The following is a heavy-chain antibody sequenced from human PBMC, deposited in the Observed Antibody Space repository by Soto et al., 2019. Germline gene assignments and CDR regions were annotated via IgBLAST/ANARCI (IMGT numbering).Heavy chain of an antibody. D-gene: IGHD2-2*03. CDR1: GGSISSSSYY. J-gene: IGHJ6*03. CDR3: ARLWVGYCSSTSCSYYYYYYYMDV. CDR2: IYYSGST. Sequence: SETLSLTCTVSGGSISSSSYYWGWIRQPPGKGLEWIGSIYYSGSTYYNPSLKSRVTISVDTSKNQFSLKLSSVTAADTAVYYCARLWVGYCSSTSCSYYYYYYYMDVWGKGTTVTVSS. V-gene: IGHV4-39*01.